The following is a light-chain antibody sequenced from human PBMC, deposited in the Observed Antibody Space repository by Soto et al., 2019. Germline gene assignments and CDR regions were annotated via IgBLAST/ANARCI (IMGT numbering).Light chain of an antibody. V-gene: IGKV1-39*01. CDR2: AAS. J-gene: IGKJ1*01. CDR3: HQSHSTPPET. Sequence: DIQMTQSPSSLSASVGDRVTITCRASQSISSYLNWYQQKPGKAPKLLIYAASSLQGGVPSRFSGSGSGTDFTLTISSLQPEDFATYYCHQSHSTPPETFGQGTKADIK. CDR1: QSISSY.